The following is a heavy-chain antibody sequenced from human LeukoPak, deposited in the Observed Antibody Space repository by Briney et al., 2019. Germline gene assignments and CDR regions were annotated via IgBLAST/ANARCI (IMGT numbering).Heavy chain of an antibody. CDR1: GDSINTYY. CDR2: IYYSGST. D-gene: IGHD5-18*01. J-gene: IGHJ5*02. Sequence: SETLSLTCTVSGDSINTYYWSWIRQPPGKGLEWIGNIYYSGSTNYNPSLKSRVAISVDTSKNQFSLKLTSVTAADTAVYYCASGGFDTAMAADWFDPWGQGTLVTVSS. V-gene: IGHV4-59*12. CDR3: ASGGFDTAMAADWFDP.